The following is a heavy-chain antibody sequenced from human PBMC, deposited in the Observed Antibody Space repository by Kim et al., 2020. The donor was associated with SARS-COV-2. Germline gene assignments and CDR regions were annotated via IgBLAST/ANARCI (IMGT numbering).Heavy chain of an antibody. Sequence: TNYGDSVQGRLTIARYTSMNALDLQMNSLRPGDTAIYYCAKDIWDYSGMDAWGQGTTVTVSS. J-gene: IGHJ6*02. D-gene: IGHD3-16*01. CDR2: T. CDR3: AKDIWDYSGMDA. V-gene: IGHV3-23*01.